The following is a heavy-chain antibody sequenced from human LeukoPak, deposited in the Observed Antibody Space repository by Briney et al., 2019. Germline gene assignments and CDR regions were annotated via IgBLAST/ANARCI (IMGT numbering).Heavy chain of an antibody. D-gene: IGHD1-20*01. J-gene: IGHJ5*02. CDR1: GYTFTSYG. CDR2: INPNSGGT. CDR3: AREARYNWNGIDP. V-gene: IGHV1-2*02. Sequence: GASVKVSCKASGYTFTSYGISWVGQAPGQGLEWMGWINPNSGGTNYAQKFQGRVTMTRDTSIRKAYMELSRLRSDDTAVYYCAREARYNWNGIDPWGQGTLVTVSS.